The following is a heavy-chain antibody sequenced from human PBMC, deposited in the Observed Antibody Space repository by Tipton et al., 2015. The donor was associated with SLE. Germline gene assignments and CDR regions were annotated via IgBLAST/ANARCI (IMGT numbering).Heavy chain of an antibody. CDR2: ISWNSGSI. CDR3: AKDFGDYENYYYGMDV. V-gene: IGHV3-9*01. J-gene: IGHJ6*02. Sequence: SLRLSCAASGFTFDDYAMHWVRQAPGKGLEWVSGISWNSGSIGYADSVKGRFTISRDNAKNSLYLQMNSLRAEDTALYYCAKDFGDYENYYYGMDVWCQGTTVTVSS. D-gene: IGHD4-17*01. CDR1: GFTFDDYA.